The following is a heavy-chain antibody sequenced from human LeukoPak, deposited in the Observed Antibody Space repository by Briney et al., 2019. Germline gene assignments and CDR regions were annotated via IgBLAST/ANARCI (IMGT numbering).Heavy chain of an antibody. Sequence: PGGSLRLSCAASGFTVSSNYMSWVRQAPGKGLEWIGSIYYSGSTYYNPSLKSRVTISVDTSKNQFSLKLSSVTAADTAVYYCARQYYYGSGSYLAGYNWFDPWGQGTLVTVSS. D-gene: IGHD3-10*01. V-gene: IGHV4-39*01. CDR3: ARQYYYGSGSYLAGYNWFDP. J-gene: IGHJ5*02. CDR2: IYYSGST. CDR1: GFTVSSNY.